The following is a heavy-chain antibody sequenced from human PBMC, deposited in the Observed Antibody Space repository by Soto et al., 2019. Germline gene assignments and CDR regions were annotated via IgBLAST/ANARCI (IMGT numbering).Heavy chain of an antibody. J-gene: IGHJ4*02. D-gene: IGHD5-12*01. V-gene: IGHV2-5*02. CDR2: IYWDEDK. Sequence: QITLKESGPTLVKPTQTLTLTCTFSGFSLRTRGVAVGWFRQPPGTALEWLALIYWDEDKGYSPSLKSRLTIADDTSKNQVVLTMTNVDPVDTATSYCAQRPRGYAYYFDYWGQGILVTVSS. CDR3: AQRPRGYAYYFDY. CDR1: GFSLRTRGVA.